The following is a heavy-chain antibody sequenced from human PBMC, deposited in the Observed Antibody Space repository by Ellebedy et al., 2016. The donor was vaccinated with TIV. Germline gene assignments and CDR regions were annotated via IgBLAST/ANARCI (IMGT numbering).Heavy chain of an antibody. Sequence: GGSLRLXCAASGFTFDDYGMHWVRQAPGQGLEWVSGISWNSDNIGYADSVKGRFTISRDNAKNSLYLQMNGLRAEDTALYYCAKDRSRRAAAGMNPFDYWGQGTLVTVSS. CDR2: ISWNSDNI. CDR3: AKDRSRRAAAGMNPFDY. J-gene: IGHJ4*02. D-gene: IGHD6-13*01. CDR1: GFTFDDYG. V-gene: IGHV3-9*01.